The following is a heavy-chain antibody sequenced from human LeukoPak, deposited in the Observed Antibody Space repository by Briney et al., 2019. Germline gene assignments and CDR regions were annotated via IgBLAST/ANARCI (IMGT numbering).Heavy chain of an antibody. CDR3: ARGGDGYTP. CDR2: ITSSSSYV. CDR1: GFTFSRYS. J-gene: IGHJ5*02. D-gene: IGHD5-24*01. V-gene: IGHV3-21*01. Sequence: PGRSLRLSCAASGFTFSRYSMHWVRQAPGKGLEWVSSITSSSSYVYYADSLKGRFTISRDNAKNSLYLQMNSLRAEDTAMYYCARGGDGYTPWGQGTLVTVSS.